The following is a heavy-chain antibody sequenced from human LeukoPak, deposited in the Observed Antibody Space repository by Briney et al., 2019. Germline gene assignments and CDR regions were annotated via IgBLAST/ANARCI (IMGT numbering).Heavy chain of an antibody. Sequence: SETLSLTCTVSGGSISSGSYYWGWIRQPPGKGLEWIGYIYYSGSTYYNPSLKSRVTISVDTSKNQFSLKLSSVTAADTAVYYCARTRYYDSSGDDAFDIWGQGTMVPVSS. J-gene: IGHJ3*02. V-gene: IGHV4-31*03. CDR3: ARTRYYDSSGDDAFDI. CDR1: GGSISSGSYY. D-gene: IGHD3-22*01. CDR2: IYYSGST.